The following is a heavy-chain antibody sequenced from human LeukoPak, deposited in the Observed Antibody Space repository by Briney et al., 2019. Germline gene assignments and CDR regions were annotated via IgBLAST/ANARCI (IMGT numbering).Heavy chain of an antibody. V-gene: IGHV3-48*02. Sequence: GGSLRLSCAASGFSVSRTYMHWFRQAPGKGLEWVSSITGSGDSAYYADSVKGRFTISRDNAKNSLYLQMNSLRDEDTAVYYCAREDYGDYLDYWGQGTLVTVSS. D-gene: IGHD4-17*01. J-gene: IGHJ4*02. CDR1: GFSVSRTY. CDR2: ITGSGDSA. CDR3: AREDYGDYLDY.